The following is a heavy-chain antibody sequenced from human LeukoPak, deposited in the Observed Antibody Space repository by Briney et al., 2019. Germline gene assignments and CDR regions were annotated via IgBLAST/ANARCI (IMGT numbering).Heavy chain of an antibody. Sequence: GGSLRLSCAASGFTFSSYWMHWVRQAPGKGLVWVSRINSDGSSTSYADSVKGRFTISRDNAKNTLYLQMNSLRAEDTAVYYCARVARIRSGGPRDWFDPWGQGILVTVSS. D-gene: IGHD2-15*01. CDR3: ARVARIRSGGPRDWFDP. V-gene: IGHV3-74*01. J-gene: IGHJ5*02. CDR1: GFTFSSYW. CDR2: INSDGSST.